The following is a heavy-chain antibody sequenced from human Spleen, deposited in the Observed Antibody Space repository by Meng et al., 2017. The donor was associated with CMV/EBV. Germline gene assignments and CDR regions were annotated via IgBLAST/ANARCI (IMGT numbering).Heavy chain of an antibody. Sequence: SGFTFNTYSMNWVRQAPGKGLEWVSSISSSSYIYYADSVKGRFTISRDNAKNSLYLQMNRLRAEDTAVYYCARDLRSLTSIAVGFDPWGQGTLVTVSS. J-gene: IGHJ5*02. CDR1: GFTFNTYS. CDR2: ISSSSYI. V-gene: IGHV3-21*01. CDR3: ARDLRSLTSIAVGFDP. D-gene: IGHD6-19*01.